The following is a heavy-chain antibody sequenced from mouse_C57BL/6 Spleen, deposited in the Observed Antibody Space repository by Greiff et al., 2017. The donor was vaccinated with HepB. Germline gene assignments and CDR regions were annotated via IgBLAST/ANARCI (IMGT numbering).Heavy chain of an antibody. CDR2: INPNYGTT. V-gene: IGHV1-39*01. J-gene: IGHJ4*01. CDR3: ATNRVITTVVVYYAMDY. CDR1: GYSFTDYN. D-gene: IGHD1-1*01. Sequence: VQLKESGPELVKPGASVKISCKASGYSFTDYNMNWVKQSNGKSLEWIGVINPNYGTTSYNQKFKGKATLTVDQSSSTADMQLSSLTSEDSAVYYCATNRVITTVVVYYAMDYWGQGTSVTVSS.